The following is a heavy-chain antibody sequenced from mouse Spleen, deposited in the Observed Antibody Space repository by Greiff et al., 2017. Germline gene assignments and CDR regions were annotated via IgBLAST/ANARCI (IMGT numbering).Heavy chain of an antibody. Sequence: VQLQQSGAELVKPGASVKLSCKASGYTFTEYTIHWVKQRSGQGLEWIGWFYPGSGSIKYNEKFKDKATLTADKSSSTAYMQLSSLTSEDSAVYYCAKGEYGNRFAYWGQGTLVTVSA. V-gene: IGHV1-62-2*01. CDR1: GYTFTEYT. D-gene: IGHD2-10*02. J-gene: IGHJ3*01. CDR2: FYPGSGSI. CDR3: AKGEYGNRFAY.